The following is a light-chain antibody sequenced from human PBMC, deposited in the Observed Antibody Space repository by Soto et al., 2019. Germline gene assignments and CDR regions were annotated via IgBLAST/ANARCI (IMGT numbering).Light chain of an antibody. CDR2: DVS. Sequence: QSVLTQPASVSGSPGQSITISCTGTSSDVGGYNYVSWYQHHPGKAPKLMIYDVSNPPSGVSNRFSGSKSGNTASLTIPGLQAEDEADYYCSSYTGSSTLYVFGTGTKLTVL. V-gene: IGLV2-14*01. CDR1: SSDVGGYNY. J-gene: IGLJ1*01. CDR3: SSYTGSSTLYV.